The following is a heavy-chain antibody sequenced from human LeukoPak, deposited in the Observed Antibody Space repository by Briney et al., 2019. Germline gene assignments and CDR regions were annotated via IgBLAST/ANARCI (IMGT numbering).Heavy chain of an antibody. CDR1: GFTFSSYS. V-gene: IGHV3-48*04. J-gene: IGHJ2*01. D-gene: IGHD4-17*01. Sequence: GGSLRLSCAASGFTFSSYSVTWVRQAPGKGLEWVSYISSSSTTMYYTDSVKGRFTVSRDNAKNSLYLQMNSLRVEDTAVYYCARDRVTTSSQWFSDLWGPGTLVTVSA. CDR2: ISSSSTTM. CDR3: ARDRVTTSSQWFSDL.